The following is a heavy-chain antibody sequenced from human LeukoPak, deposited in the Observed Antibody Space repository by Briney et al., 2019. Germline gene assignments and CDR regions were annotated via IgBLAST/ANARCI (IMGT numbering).Heavy chain of an antibody. D-gene: IGHD3-10*01. V-gene: IGHV3-30*02. Sequence: GGSLRLSCAASGFTFSSYGMHWVRQAPGKGLEWVAFIRYDGSNKYYADSVKGRFTISRDNSKNTLYLQMNSLRAEDTAVYYCAKDLSVLLWFGELSPFDYWGQGTLVTVSP. CDR1: GFTFSSYG. CDR2: IRYDGSNK. J-gene: IGHJ4*02. CDR3: AKDLSVLLWFGELSPFDY.